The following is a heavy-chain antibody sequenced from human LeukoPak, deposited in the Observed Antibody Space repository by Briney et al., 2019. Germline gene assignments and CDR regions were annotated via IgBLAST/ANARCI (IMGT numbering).Heavy chain of an antibody. CDR3: ARDSGYYYDSSGYYPDAFDI. J-gene: IGHJ3*02. CDR1: GGTFSSYA. V-gene: IGHV1-69*05. Sequence: SVKVSCKASGGTFSSYAISWVRQAPGQGLEWMGGIIPIFGTANYAQKFQGRVTITTDESTSTAYMELSSLRSEDPAVYYCARDSGYYYDSSGYYPDAFDIWGQGTMVTVSS. CDR2: IIPIFGTA. D-gene: IGHD3-22*01.